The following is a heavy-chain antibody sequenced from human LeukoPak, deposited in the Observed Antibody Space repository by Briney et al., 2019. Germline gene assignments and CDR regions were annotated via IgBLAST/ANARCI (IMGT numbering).Heavy chain of an antibody. Sequence: PGGSLRLSCAASGLTFSDYSMNWVRHTPGKGLEWVSSISSVHSVIYYADSVKGRFTVSRDDAKNSLFLQMDNLTAEDTAMYYCARDFTARNYFDSRGQGTLVTVSS. CDR3: ARDFTARNYFDS. D-gene: IGHD2-21*02. CDR2: ISSVHSVI. J-gene: IGHJ4*02. V-gene: IGHV3-21*06. CDR1: GLTFSDYS.